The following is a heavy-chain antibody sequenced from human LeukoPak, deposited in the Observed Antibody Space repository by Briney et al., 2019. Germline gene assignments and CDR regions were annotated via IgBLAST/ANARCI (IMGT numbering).Heavy chain of an antibody. CDR1: GYTFITSG. D-gene: IGHD2-21*02. CDR2: ISPFNGKT. CDR3: VRDRDATPDDVRDY. V-gene: IGHV1-18*01. J-gene: IGHJ4*02. Sequence: ASVNVSCKASGYTFITSGITWVRQAPGHGLKWMGWISPFNGKTRFAEAFQDRLTMTTDTPTRTAYMVLRSLRSDDTAVYYCVRDRDATPDDVRDYWGQGTLVTVSS.